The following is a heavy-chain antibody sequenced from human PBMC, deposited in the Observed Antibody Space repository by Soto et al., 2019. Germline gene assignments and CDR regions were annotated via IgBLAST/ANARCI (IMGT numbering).Heavy chain of an antibody. CDR1: GGTFSSYA. D-gene: IGHD2-2*01. CDR3: ARDGGIVLVPAANDAFDI. CDR2: IIPIFGTA. J-gene: IGHJ3*02. V-gene: IGHV1-69*12. Sequence: QVQLVQSGAEVKKPGSSVKVSCKASGGTFSSYAISWVRQAPGQGLEWMGGIIPIFGTANYAQKFQGRVTITADESTSTAYMELSSLRSEDTAVYYCARDGGIVLVPAANDAFDIWGQGTMVTVSS.